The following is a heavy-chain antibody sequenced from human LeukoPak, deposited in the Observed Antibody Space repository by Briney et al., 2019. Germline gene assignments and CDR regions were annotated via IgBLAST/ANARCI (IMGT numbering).Heavy chain of an antibody. CDR3: AKDGCTNGVCTNDY. D-gene: IGHD2-8*01. CDR2: IRYDGNDK. V-gene: IGHV3-30*02. J-gene: IGHJ4*02. CDR1: GLTFSTYG. Sequence: GGSLRLSRAASGLTFSTYGMHWVRQAPGKGLEWVAFIRYDGNDKYYADSVKGRFTISRDNSKNTLFLQMNSLRVEDTAMYYCAKDGCTNGVCTNDYWGQGTLVTVSP.